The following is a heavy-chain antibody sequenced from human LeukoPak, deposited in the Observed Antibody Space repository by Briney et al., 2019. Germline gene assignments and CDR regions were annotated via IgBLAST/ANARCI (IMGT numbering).Heavy chain of an antibody. CDR3: ARTAAGLAIGDYYYGRDV. D-gene: IGHD6-13*01. Sequence: SETLSLTCAVYGGSFSGYYWSWIRQPPGKGLEWIGEINHSGSTNYNPSLKSRVTISVDTSKNQFSLKLSSVTAADTAVYYCARTAAGLAIGDYYYGRDVWGKETTVTVSP. CDR2: INHSGST. J-gene: IGHJ6*04. CDR1: GGSFSGYY. V-gene: IGHV4-34*01.